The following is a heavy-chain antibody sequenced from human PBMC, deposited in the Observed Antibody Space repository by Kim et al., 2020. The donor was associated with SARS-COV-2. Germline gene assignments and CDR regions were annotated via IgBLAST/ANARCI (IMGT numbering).Heavy chain of an antibody. CDR1: GFTFSNSW. CDR2: IKSKTDGGTT. J-gene: IGHJ4*02. V-gene: IGHV3-15*01. CDR3: TTNLRIMITFGKKLHVSGDY. Sequence: GGSLRLSCAASGFTFSNSWMSWVRQAPGKGLEWVGRIKSKTDGGTTDYAAPVKGRFTISRDDSKNTLYLQMNSLKTEDTAVYYCTTNLRIMITFGKKLHVSGDYWGQGTLVTVSS. D-gene: IGHD3-16*01.